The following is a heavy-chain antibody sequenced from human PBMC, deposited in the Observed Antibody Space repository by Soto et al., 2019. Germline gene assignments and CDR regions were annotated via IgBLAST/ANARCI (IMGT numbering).Heavy chain of an antibody. CDR1: GYSISSGYY. D-gene: IGHD6-6*01. Sequence: SETLSLTCAVSGYSISSGYYWGWIQQPPGKGLEWIGSIYHSGSTYYNPSLKSRVTISVDTSKNQFSLKLSSVTAADTAVYYCARDSSSSGDFDIWGQGTMVTVSS. V-gene: IGHV4-38-2*02. J-gene: IGHJ3*02. CDR2: IYHSGST. CDR3: ARDSSSSGDFDI.